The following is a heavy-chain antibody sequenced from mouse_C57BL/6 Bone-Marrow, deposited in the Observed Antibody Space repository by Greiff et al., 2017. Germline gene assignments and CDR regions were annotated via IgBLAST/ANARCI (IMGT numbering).Heavy chain of an antibody. CDR1: GFTFSDYY. CDR2: ISNGGGST. D-gene: IGHD2-3*01. J-gene: IGHJ3*01. V-gene: IGHV5-12*01. Sequence: EVKLMESGGGLVQPGGSLKLSCAASGFTFSDYYMYWVRQTPEKRLEWVAYISNGGGSTYYPDTVKGRFTISRDNAKNTLYLQISRLKSEDTAMYYCASDGYYGGVAYWGQGTLVTVSA. CDR3: ASDGYYGGVAY.